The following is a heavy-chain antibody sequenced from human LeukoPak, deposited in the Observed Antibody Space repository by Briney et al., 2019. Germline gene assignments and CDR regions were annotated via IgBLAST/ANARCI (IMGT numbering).Heavy chain of an antibody. Sequence: PSETPSLTCTVSGGSISSSSYYWGWIRQPPGKGLEWIGSIYYSGSTYYNPSLKSRVTISVDTSKNQFSLKLSSVTAADTAVYYCARGVPNYGSDHIWLYFDYWGQGTLVTVSS. J-gene: IGHJ4*02. CDR3: ARGVPNYGSDHIWLYFDY. V-gene: IGHV4-39*01. D-gene: IGHD3-10*01. CDR2: IYYSGST. CDR1: GGSISSSSYY.